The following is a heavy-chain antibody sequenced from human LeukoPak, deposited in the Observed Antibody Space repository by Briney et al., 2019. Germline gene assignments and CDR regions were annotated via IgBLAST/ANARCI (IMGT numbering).Heavy chain of an antibody. CDR3: AREGGYGDYRFDY. Sequence: GGSLRLSCAASGFTFSSYWMHWVRQAPGKGLVWVSRINSDGSSTSYADSVKGRFTISRDNAKNTLYLQMNSLRAEDTAVYYCAREGGYGDYRFDYWGQGTLVTVSS. CDR2: INSDGSST. D-gene: IGHD4-17*01. J-gene: IGHJ4*02. CDR1: GFTFSSYW. V-gene: IGHV3-74*01.